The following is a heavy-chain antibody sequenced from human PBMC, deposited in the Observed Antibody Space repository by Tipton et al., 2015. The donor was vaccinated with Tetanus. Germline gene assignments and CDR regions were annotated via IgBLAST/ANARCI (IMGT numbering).Heavy chain of an antibody. CDR3: ARHLRRSGLEYFQP. CDR1: GGSISTNY. J-gene: IGHJ1*01. CDR2: IYYRGSP. D-gene: IGHD3-3*02. V-gene: IGHV4-59*05. Sequence: LRLSCAVSGGSISTNYWTWIRQPPGKRLEWIGSIYYRGSPYYNPSLKSRLAISVDMSNNQFSLKLNSVTAADTAVYFCARHLRRSGLEYFQPWGQGTLVTVSS.